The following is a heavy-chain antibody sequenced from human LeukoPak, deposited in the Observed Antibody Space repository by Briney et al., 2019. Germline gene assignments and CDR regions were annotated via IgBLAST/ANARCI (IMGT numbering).Heavy chain of an antibody. J-gene: IGHJ6*02. CDR1: GFTFSSYS. Sequence: NPGGSLRLSCAASGFTFSSYSMNWVRRAPGKGGEWVSSINSSSSYIYYAHSVKSRFTITRDNAKTSLYPQMNSLRAEDTAVSYCARTKYSSSWYSRRGYYYYGMDVWGQGTTVTVSS. CDR2: INSSSSYI. D-gene: IGHD6-13*01. V-gene: IGHV3-21*01. CDR3: ARTKYSSSWYSRRGYYYYGMDV.